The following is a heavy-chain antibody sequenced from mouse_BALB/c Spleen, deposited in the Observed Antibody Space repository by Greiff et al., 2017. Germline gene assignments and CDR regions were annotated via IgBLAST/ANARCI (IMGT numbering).Heavy chain of an antibody. CDR1: GFSFSSYG. CDR3: ASSGYYGNSFFAY. Sequence: EVMLVESGAGLVQPGGSRKLSCAASGFSFSSYGMHWVRQAPEKGLEWVAYISSGSSTIYYADTVKGRFTIARDNPKNTLFLQMTSLTSEDTAMYYCASSGYYGNSFFAYWGQGTLVTVSA. V-gene: IGHV5-17*02. J-gene: IGHJ3*01. CDR2: ISSGSSTI. D-gene: IGHD2-1*01.